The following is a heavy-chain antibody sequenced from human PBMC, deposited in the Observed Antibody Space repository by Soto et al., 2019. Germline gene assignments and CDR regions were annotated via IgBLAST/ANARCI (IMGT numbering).Heavy chain of an antibody. CDR1: GFTFSSYA. D-gene: IGHD6-19*01. CDR2: IGNSGSAK. J-gene: IGHJ4*02. Sequence: HPRGSLRLSAPASGFTFSSYAMNWAGQAPGKGLEWVSHIGNSGSAKSYADSVKGRFTISRDNATTSRYLQRTNLRADDTAIYFCARGYTGGGSRGGYFDSWGQGILVTVSS. V-gene: IGHV3-48*03. CDR3: ARGYTGGGSRGGYFDS.